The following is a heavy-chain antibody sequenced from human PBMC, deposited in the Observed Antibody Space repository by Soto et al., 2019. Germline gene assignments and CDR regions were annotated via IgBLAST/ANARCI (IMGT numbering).Heavy chain of an antibody. V-gene: IGHV3-11*06. D-gene: IGHD2-15*01. CDR2: ISGRSDYI. CDR1: GFTFSDFY. Sequence: QVYLVESGGGLVKPGGSLRLSCVASGFTFSDFYMTWIRQAPGKGLEWVSYISGRSDYIHYSNSVKGRFIISRDNAKNSLYLQMNSLNAEDTAVYYCARPGTYCSGGSCFPPVQWGRGTLVTVSS. J-gene: IGHJ4*02. CDR3: ARPGTYCSGGSCFPPVQ.